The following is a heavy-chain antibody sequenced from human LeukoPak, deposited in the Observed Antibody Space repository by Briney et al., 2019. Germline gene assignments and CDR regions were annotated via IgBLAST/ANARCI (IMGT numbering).Heavy chain of an antibody. CDR2: IYYSGST. D-gene: IGHD2-15*01. Sequence: PSETLSLTCTVSGGSISSSSYYWGWIRQPPGKGLEWIGSIYYSGSTYYNPSLKSRVTISVDTSKNQFSLKLSSVTAADTAVYYCARDLVPGLVVAATPYYYGMDVWGQGTTVTVSS. V-gene: IGHV4-39*02. CDR1: GGSISSSSYY. J-gene: IGHJ6*02. CDR3: ARDLVPGLVVAATPYYYGMDV.